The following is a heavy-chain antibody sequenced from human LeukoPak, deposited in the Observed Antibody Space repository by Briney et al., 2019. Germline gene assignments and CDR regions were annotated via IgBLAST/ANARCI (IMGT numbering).Heavy chain of an antibody. D-gene: IGHD3-10*01. Sequence: GGSLRLSCAASGFTFSSYGMHWVRQAPGKGLEWVAVISYDGSNKYYADSVKGRFTISRDNAKNSLYLQMNSLRAEDTAVYYCARARFGEFDDYWGQGTLVTVSS. V-gene: IGHV3-30*03. J-gene: IGHJ4*02. CDR2: ISYDGSNK. CDR3: ARARFGEFDDY. CDR1: GFTFSSYG.